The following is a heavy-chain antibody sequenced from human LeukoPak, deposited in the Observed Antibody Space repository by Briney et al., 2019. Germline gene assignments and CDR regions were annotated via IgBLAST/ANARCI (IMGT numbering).Heavy chain of an antibody. CDR3: ARMDSSGYYYFDDY. D-gene: IGHD3-22*01. Sequence: ASVKVSCKASGYTFATYGISWMRQAPGQGLEWMGWISGFNGNRCQAQKLQGRVTMTTDTSTSTAYMELRSLRSDDTAVYYCARMDSSGYYYFDDYWGQGTLVTVSS. CDR2: ISGFNGNR. V-gene: IGHV1-18*01. CDR1: GYTFATYG. J-gene: IGHJ4*02.